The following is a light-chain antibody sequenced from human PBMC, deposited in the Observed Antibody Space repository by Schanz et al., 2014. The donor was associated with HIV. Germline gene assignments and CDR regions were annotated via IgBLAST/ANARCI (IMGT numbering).Light chain of an antibody. CDR1: SGDVGSYNY. J-gene: IGLJ1*01. CDR3: SSYTTSSTPNYV. Sequence: QSALTQPASVSGSPGQSISISCTGTSGDVGSYNYVSWYQQHPGKAPKLMIYDVTNRPSGVSNRFSGSKSGNTASLTISGLQAEDEADYYCSSYTTSSTPNYVFGPGTKVTVL. CDR2: DVT. V-gene: IGLV2-14*03.